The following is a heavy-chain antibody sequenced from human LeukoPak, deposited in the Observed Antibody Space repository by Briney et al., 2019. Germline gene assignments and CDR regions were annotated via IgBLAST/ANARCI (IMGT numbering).Heavy chain of an antibody. CDR1: GYTFTSYG. J-gene: IGHJ6*02. D-gene: IGHD3-10*01. Sequence: ASVKVSCKASGYTFTSYGISWVRQAPGQGLEWMGWISAYNGNTNYAQKLQGRVTMTTDTSTSTAYMELRSLRSEDTAVYYCARVGLDGSGFFVESYGMDVWGQGTTVTVSS. CDR3: ARVGLDGSGFFVESYGMDV. CDR2: ISAYNGNT. V-gene: IGHV1-18*01.